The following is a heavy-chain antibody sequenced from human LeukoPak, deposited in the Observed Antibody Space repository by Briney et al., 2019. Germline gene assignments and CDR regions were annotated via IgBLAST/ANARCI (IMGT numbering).Heavy chain of an antibody. CDR2: INTNTGNP. D-gene: IGHD6-19*01. CDR3: ARAPYLRIAVAGTNIDY. V-gene: IGHV7-4-1*02. Sequence: ASVKVSCKASGYTFTSYAMNWVRQAPGQGLEWMGWINTNTGNPTYAQGFTGRFVFSLDTSVSTAYLQISSLKAEDTAVYYCARAPYLRIAVAGTNIDYWGQGTLVTVSS. CDR1: GYTFTSYA. J-gene: IGHJ4*02.